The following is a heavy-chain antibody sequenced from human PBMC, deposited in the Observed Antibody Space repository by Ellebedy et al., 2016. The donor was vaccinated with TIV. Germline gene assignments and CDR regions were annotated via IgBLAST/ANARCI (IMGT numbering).Heavy chain of an antibody. V-gene: IGHV3-64*04. CDR3: AKGGTVVSKYYFDY. CDR2: ISSNGGST. CDR1: GFTFSSYA. J-gene: IGHJ4*02. Sequence: GESLKISCSASGFTFSSYAMHWVRQAPGKGLEYVSAISSNGGSTYYADSVKGRFTISRDNSKNTLYLQMNSLRAEDTAVYYCAKGGTVVSKYYFDYWGQGTLVTVSS. D-gene: IGHD3-22*01.